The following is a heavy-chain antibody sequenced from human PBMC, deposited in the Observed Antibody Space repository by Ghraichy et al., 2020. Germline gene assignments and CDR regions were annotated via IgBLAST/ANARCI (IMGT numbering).Heavy chain of an antibody. CDR2: ISSSSSYI. V-gene: IGHV3-21*01. CDR1: GFTFSSYS. Sequence: GESLNISCAASGFTFSSYSMNWVRQAPGKGLEWVSSISSSSSYIYYADSVKGRFTISRDNAKNSLYLQMNSLRAEDTAVYYCARDGSDYDFWSGYSGWFDPWGQGTLVTVSS. J-gene: IGHJ5*02. D-gene: IGHD3-3*01. CDR3: ARDGSDYDFWSGYSGWFDP.